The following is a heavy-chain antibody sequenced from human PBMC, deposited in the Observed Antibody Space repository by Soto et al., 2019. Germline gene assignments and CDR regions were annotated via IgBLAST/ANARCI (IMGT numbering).Heavy chain of an antibody. V-gene: IGHV1-2*04. CDR1: GYTFTGYY. J-gene: IGHJ6*02. CDR2: INPNSGGT. D-gene: IGHD3-10*01. CDR3: ARDTTLSYGSRYYYYYGMDV. Sequence: GASVKVSCKASGYTFTGYYMHWVRQAPGQGLEWMGWINPNSGGTNYAQKFRGWVTMTRDTSISTAYMELSRLRSDDTAVYYCARDTTLSYGSRYYYYYGMDVRGQGTTVTVSS.